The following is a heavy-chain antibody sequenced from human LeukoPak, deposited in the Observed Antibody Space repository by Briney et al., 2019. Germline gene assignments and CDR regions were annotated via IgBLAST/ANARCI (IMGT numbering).Heavy chain of an antibody. D-gene: IGHD2-15*01. V-gene: IGHV1-18*01. CDR1: GYTFTSYG. J-gene: IGHJ5*02. CDR3: ARVIVLMVYAKESRYCSGGSCYSALNWFDP. CDR2: ISAYNGNT. Sequence: ASVKVSCKASGYTFTSYGISWVRQAPGQGLEWIGWISAYNGNTKYAQKLEGRVTMTTDTSTSTAYMELRSLRSDDTAVYYCARVIVLMVYAKESRYCSGGSCYSALNWFDPWGQGTLVTVSS.